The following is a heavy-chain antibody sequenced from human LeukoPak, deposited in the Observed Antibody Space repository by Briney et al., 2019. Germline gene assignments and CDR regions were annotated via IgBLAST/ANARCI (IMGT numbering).Heavy chain of an antibody. Sequence: PSQTLSLTCTVSGGSISSGGYYWSWIRQHPGKGLEWIGYIYYSGSTYYNPSLKSRVTISVDTSKNQFSLKLSSVTAADTAVYYCARGDTAMATDAFDIWDQGTMVTVSS. V-gene: IGHV4-31*03. CDR3: ARGDTAMATDAFDI. CDR2: IYYSGST. CDR1: GGSISSGGYY. D-gene: IGHD5-18*01. J-gene: IGHJ3*02.